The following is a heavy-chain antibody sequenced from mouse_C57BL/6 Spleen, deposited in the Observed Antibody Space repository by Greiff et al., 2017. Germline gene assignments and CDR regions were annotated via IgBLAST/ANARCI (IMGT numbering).Heavy chain of an antibody. CDR2: IDPSDSET. CDR3: ARLGSSPWYFDV. CDR1: GYTFTSYW. V-gene: IGHV1-52*01. D-gene: IGHD1-1*01. J-gene: IGHJ1*03. Sequence: QVQLQQPGAELVRPGSSVKLSCKASGYTFTSYWMHWVKQRPIQGLEWIGNIDPSDSETHYNQKFKDKATLTVDKSSSTAYMQLSSLTSEDSAVYYWARLGSSPWYFDVWGTGTTVTVSS.